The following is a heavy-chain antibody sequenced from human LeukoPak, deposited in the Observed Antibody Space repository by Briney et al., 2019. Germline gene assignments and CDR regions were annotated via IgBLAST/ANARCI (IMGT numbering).Heavy chain of an antibody. CDR1: GFTFSSYS. CDR2: ISSSSSYI. J-gene: IGHJ4*02. Sequence: GGSLRLSCATSGFTFSSYSMNWVRQAPGKGLEWVSCISSSSSYIYHTDSVKGRFTISRDNAKNSLTLQMNSLRAEDTAVYYCARDLKYYDSSGFDYWGQGTLVTVSS. CDR3: ARDLKYYDSSGFDY. V-gene: IGHV3-21*01. D-gene: IGHD3-22*01.